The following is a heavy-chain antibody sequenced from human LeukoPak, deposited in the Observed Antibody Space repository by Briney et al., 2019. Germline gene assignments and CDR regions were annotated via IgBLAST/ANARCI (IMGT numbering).Heavy chain of an antibody. CDR1: GYTFSDYG. CDR3: ARQQVGRLFYASSRPRGAMDV. CDR2: ISLHNGNT. V-gene: IGHV1-18*01. J-gene: IGHJ6*02. Sequence: ASVKVSCKASGYTFSDYGISWVRQAPGLGLEWMGWISLHNGNTNYAQNFQGRVTITADTSMSTAYMEVRSLRSDDTAVYYCARQQVGRLFYASSRPRGAMDVWGQGTTVTVSS. D-gene: IGHD6-6*01.